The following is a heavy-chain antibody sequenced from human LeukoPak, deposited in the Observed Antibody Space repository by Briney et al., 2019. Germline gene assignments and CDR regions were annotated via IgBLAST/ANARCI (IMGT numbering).Heavy chain of an antibody. J-gene: IGHJ5*02. D-gene: IGHD6-19*01. V-gene: IGHV1-18*01. Sequence: ASVKVSCKASGYTFTSYGISWVRQAPGQGLEWMGWISPYNGNTDYSQKLQGRVTMTTDTSTSTAYMELRSLRSDDTAVYYCARSPGKSSSGWFNWFDPWGQGTLVTVSS. CDR2: ISPYNGNT. CDR3: ARSPGKSSSGWFNWFDP. CDR1: GYTFTSYG.